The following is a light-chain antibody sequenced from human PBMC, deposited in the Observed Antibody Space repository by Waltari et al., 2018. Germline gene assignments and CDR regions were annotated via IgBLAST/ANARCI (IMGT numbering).Light chain of an antibody. J-gene: IGLJ2*01. CDR3: ISYTNTDTLVV. CDR2: EGG. CDR1: SSDVGPFDY. V-gene: IGLV2-14*03. Sequence: QSVLTQPASVSGSPGQSITISCTGTSSDVGPFDYVSCYQQHPDKAPKLLIYEGGNRPPWVSDRFSGSKSATTASLTISGLQAEDEADYYCISYTNTDTLVVFGGGTKLTVL.